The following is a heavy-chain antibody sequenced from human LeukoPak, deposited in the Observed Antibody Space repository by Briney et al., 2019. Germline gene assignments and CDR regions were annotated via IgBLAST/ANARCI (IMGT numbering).Heavy chain of an antibody. J-gene: IGHJ4*02. CDR3: VRDPSEAAAFFSDT. D-gene: IGHD2-15*01. V-gene: IGHV4-38-2*02. Sequence: SETLSLTCTVSHYFISDGAFWGWIRQPPGKGLEWVANVNHRGITFYSPSLESRVAISVDTSKNQYFLRVTSVTAADTAIYYCVRDPSEAAAFFSDTWGQGSLVTVSS. CDR1: HYFISDGAF. CDR2: VNHRGIT.